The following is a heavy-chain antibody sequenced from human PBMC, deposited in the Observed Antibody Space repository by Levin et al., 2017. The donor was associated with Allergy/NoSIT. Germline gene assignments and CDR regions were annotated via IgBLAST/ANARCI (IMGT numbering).Heavy chain of an antibody. V-gene: IGHV3-48*03. Sequence: HTGGSLRLSCAASGFTFSSYEMNWVRQAPGKGLEWVSYISSSGSTIYYADSVKGRFTISRDNAKNSLYLQINSLRAEDTAVYYCARQLGNFWSGYNYFDYWGQGTLVTVSS. CDR2: ISSSGSTI. CDR3: ARQLGNFWSGYNYFDY. J-gene: IGHJ4*02. D-gene: IGHD3-3*01. CDR1: GFTFSSYE.